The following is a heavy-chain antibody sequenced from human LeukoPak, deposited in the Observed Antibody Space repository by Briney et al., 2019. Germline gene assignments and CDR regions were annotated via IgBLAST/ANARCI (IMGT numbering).Heavy chain of an antibody. Sequence: PSETLSLTCTVSGGSISSYYWSWIRQPPGKRLEWIGYIYYSGSTNYNPSLKSRVTISVDTSKNQFSLKLSSVTAADTAVYYCARDRPGFSGYYYGMDVWGKGTTVTVSS. CDR1: GGSISSYY. CDR3: ARDRPGFSGYYYGMDV. J-gene: IGHJ6*04. V-gene: IGHV4-59*01. CDR2: IYYSGST. D-gene: IGHD3-10*01.